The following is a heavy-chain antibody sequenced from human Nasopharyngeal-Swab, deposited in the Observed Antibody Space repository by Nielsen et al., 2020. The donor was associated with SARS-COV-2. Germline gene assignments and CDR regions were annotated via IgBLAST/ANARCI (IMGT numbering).Heavy chain of an antibody. D-gene: IGHD3-10*01. V-gene: IGHV3-30*18. CDR2: ISYEGSKK. CDR3: AKANQLFWFGEFRNDAFDL. CDR1: GFSFNNYG. Sequence: GESLKISCAASGFSFNNYGMHWVRLAPGKGLEWVAVISYEGSKKYYADFVKGRFTISRDYSKNTLYLQMNSLRPEDTAVYYCAKANQLFWFGEFRNDAFDLWGHVTMVTFSS. J-gene: IGHJ3*01.